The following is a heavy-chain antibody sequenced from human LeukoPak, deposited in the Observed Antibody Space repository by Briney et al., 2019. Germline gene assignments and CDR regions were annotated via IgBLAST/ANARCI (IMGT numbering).Heavy chain of an antibody. V-gene: IGHV3-43*02. CDR3: AKDTFASTVTPLDAFDI. CDR2: ISGDGGGT. J-gene: IGHJ3*02. CDR1: GFTFDDYA. Sequence: PGGSLSLPCAASGFTFDDYAMHWVRQAPGKGLEWVSLISGDGGGTYYADSVKGRFTISRDNSKNSLYLQMNSLRTEDTALYYCAKDTFASTVTPLDAFDIWGQGTMVTVSS. D-gene: IGHD4-17*01.